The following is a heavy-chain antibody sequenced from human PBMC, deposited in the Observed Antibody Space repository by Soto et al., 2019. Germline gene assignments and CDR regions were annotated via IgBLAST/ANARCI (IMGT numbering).Heavy chain of an antibody. J-gene: IGHJ4*02. CDR1: GGSISSYY. Sequence: PSETLSLTCTVSGGSISSYYWSWIRQPPGKGLEWIGYIYYSGSTNYNPSLKSRVTISVDTSKNQFSLKLSSVTAADTAVYYCARDRYSSGWYSIDYWGQGTLVTVS. V-gene: IGHV4-59*01. CDR2: IYYSGST. D-gene: IGHD6-19*01. CDR3: ARDRYSSGWYSIDY.